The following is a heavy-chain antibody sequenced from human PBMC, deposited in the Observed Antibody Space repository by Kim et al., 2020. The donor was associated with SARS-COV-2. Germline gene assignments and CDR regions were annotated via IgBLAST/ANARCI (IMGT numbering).Heavy chain of an antibody. D-gene: IGHD3-10*01. CDR1: GGSISSSSYY. J-gene: IGHJ5*02. Sequence: SETLSLTCTVSGGSISSSSYYWGWIRQPPGKGLEWIGSIYYSGSTYYNPSLKSRVTISVDTSKNQFSLKLSSVTAADTAVYYCARSPDTMVRGVIYWFDP. V-gene: IGHV4-39*01. CDR2: IYYSGST. CDR3: ARSPDTMVRGVIYWFDP.